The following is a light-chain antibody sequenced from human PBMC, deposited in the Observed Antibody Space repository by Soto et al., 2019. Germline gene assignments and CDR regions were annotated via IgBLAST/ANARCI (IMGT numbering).Light chain of an antibody. CDR2: DVR. CDR3: SSYTSSSTVI. Sequence: QSALTQPASVSGSPGQSITISCTGTSIDVSGYNYISWYQQHPGKAPKFIIYDVRNRPSGVSNRFSGSRSGNTASLTISGLQAEDDADYYCSSYTSSSTVIFGGGTKLIVL. V-gene: IGLV2-14*01. J-gene: IGLJ2*01. CDR1: SIDVSGYNY.